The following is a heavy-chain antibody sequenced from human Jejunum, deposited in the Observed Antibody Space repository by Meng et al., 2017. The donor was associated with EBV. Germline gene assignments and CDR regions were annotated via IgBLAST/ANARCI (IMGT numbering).Heavy chain of an antibody. CDR3: ARGDGSHFS. CDR2: ITSDGSVT. J-gene: IGHJ5*02. CDR1: GFNFSIYW. D-gene: IGHD5-24*01. V-gene: IGHV3-74*01. Sequence: EVQLVEPGGGLLQPGDSLRLSCAASGFNFSIYWMHWVRQAPGKGLVWVSHITSDGSVTTYADSVKGRFTISRDNAKNTVYLQMNSLRAEDTAVYYCARGDGSHFSWGQGTLVTVSS.